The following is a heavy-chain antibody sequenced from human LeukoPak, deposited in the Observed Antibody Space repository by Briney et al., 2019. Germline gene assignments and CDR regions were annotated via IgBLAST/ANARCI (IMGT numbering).Heavy chain of an antibody. J-gene: IGHJ5*02. CDR1: GGSISSSSYY. CDR2: IYYSGST. V-gene: IGHV4-39*01. D-gene: IGHD4-23*01. CDR3: TYGGNFEWRYWFDP. Sequence: PSETLSLTCTVSGGSISSSSYYWGWIRQPPGKGLEWTGSIYYSGSTYYNPSLKSRVTISVDTSKNQFSLKLSSVTAADTAVYYCTYGGNFEWRYWFDPWGQGTLVTVSS.